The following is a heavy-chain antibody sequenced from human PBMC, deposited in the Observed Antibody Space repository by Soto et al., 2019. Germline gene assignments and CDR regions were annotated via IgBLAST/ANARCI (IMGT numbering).Heavy chain of an antibody. J-gene: IGHJ4*02. CDR3: ASGYCSGANCNGADY. CDR2: INSDGSDT. CDR1: GFTFSTYW. Sequence: EVQVVESGGGLVQPGGSLRLSCAASGFTFSTYWMHWVRQAPGKWLVWVSRINSDGSDTLYADSVKGRFTISRDNAKNTLYLQMNSLRAEDTAVYYCASGYCSGANCNGADYWGQGTLVTVSS. D-gene: IGHD2-15*01. V-gene: IGHV3-74*01.